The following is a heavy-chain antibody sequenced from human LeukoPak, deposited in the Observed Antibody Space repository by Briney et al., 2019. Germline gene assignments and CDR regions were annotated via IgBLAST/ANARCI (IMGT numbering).Heavy chain of an antibody. Sequence: GSSVKVSCKCSGYSFTSYYINWVRQPNAQGIEWMGWMNPNSGSTGYAQKCQGRVTMIRNTCISTVYMELSRLRAEDTAVYYCARGHPKQWLFQDYYYYYNMDVWGKRTTVTVSS. CDR1: GYSFTSYY. CDR2: MNPNSGST. J-gene: IGHJ6*03. CDR3: ARGHPKQWLFQDYYYYYNMDV. V-gene: IGHV1-8*01. D-gene: IGHD6-19*01.